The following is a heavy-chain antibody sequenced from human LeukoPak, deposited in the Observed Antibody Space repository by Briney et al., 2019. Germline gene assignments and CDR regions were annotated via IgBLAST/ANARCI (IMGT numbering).Heavy chain of an antibody. V-gene: IGHV1-8*01. CDR3: ARLSQTPDYYGSGGYFYLGY. CDR1: RYTFSSYD. CDR2: MNPNTGNT. D-gene: IGHD3-22*01. J-gene: IGHJ4*02. Sequence: ASVRVSCKGYRYTFSSYDINWVRQAPGQGLEWMGWMNPNTGNTDYAPKFQGRVTMTRDNSISTAYMELRGLRSEDTGVYYCARLSQTPDYYGSGGYFYLGYWGQGTRVTVSS.